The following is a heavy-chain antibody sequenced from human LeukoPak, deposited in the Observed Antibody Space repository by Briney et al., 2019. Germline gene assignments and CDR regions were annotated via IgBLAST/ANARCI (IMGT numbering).Heavy chain of an antibody. J-gene: IGHJ3*02. D-gene: IGHD3-22*01. CDR1: GYTFTGYY. Sequence: VASVKVSCKASGYTFTGYYMHWVRQAPGQGLEWMGRIIPIFGTANYAQKFQGRVTITTDESTSTAYMELSSLRSEDTAVYYCARSLPHLDSGDAFDIWGQGTMVTVSS. CDR2: IIPIFGTA. CDR3: ARSLPHLDSGDAFDI. V-gene: IGHV1-69*05.